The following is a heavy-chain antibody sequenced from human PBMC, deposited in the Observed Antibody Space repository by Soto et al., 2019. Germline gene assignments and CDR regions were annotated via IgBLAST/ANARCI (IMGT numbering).Heavy chain of an antibody. V-gene: IGHV5-51*01. CDR1: GYTFTNYW. J-gene: IGHJ6*02. CDR3: AASIFYYGMDV. Sequence: EVQLVQSGAEVKKPGESLKISCKGSGYTFTNYWTGWVRQMPGKGPEWMGIIYPGDSDTKYNPSFQGQVTISADKSITTTYLQWSSLKASDTAIYYCAASIFYYGMDVWGQGTTVTVSS. CDR2: IYPGDSDT.